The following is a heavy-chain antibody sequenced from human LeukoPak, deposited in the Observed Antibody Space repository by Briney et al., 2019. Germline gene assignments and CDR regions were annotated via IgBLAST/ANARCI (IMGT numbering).Heavy chain of an antibody. J-gene: IGHJ4*02. CDR2: ISSGRTT. Sequence: PGGSLRLSCAASGFTFSSYAMSGVRQTPGKGLEWVSAISSGRTTYYADPVKGRFTISRDNSKNIIYLQVDSLRLEDTAVYYCAKDEHYSSWYFPFDSWGQGTLVIVSS. D-gene: IGHD6-13*01. V-gene: IGHV3-23*01. CDR3: AKDEHYSSWYFPFDS. CDR1: GFTFSSYA.